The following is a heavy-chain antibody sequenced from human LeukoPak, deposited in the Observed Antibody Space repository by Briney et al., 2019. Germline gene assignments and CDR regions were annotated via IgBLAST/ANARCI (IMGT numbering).Heavy chain of an antibody. Sequence: GGSLRLSCAASGFTFSIYARSWVRQAPGKGLEWVSYISRSGSTIYYADSVKGRFTISRDNAKNSLYLQMNSLRAEDTAVYYCARGLHGWYFDYWGQGTLVTVSS. CDR2: ISRSGSTI. CDR3: ARGLHGWYFDY. D-gene: IGHD6-19*01. J-gene: IGHJ4*02. CDR1: GFTFSIYA. V-gene: IGHV3-48*03.